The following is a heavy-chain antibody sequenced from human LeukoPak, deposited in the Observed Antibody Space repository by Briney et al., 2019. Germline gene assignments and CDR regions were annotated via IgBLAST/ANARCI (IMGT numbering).Heavy chain of an antibody. V-gene: IGHV1-18*01. CDR2: ISAYNGNT. CDR3: ARVRGEYYDILTFDY. D-gene: IGHD3-9*01. J-gene: IGHJ4*02. Sequence: ASVKVSCKASGYTFTSYGISWVRQAPGQGLEWMGWISAYNGNTNYAQKLQGRVTMTTDTSTSTAYMELRSLRSDDTAVYYCARVRGEYYDILTFDYWGQGTLVTVSS. CDR1: GYTFTSYG.